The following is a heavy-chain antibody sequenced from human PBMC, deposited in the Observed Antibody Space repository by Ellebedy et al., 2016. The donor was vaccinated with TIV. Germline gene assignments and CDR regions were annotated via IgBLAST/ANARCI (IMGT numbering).Heavy chain of an antibody. CDR3: AKDRRLSDSSGWHVIDY. CDR2: ISGSGGST. J-gene: IGHJ4*02. Sequence: PGGSLRLSCAASGFTFSSYAMSWVRQAPGKGLEWVSAISGSGGSTYYADSVKGRFTISRDNSKNTLYLQMNSLRAEDTAVYYCAKDRRLSDSSGWHVIDYWGQGTLVTVSS. V-gene: IGHV3-23*01. D-gene: IGHD6-19*01. CDR1: GFTFSSYA.